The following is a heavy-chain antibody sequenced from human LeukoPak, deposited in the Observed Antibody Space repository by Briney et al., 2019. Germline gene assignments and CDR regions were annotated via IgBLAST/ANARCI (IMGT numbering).Heavy chain of an antibody. CDR1: GFTFSSYA. Sequence: DPGGSLRLSCAASGFTFSSYAMHWVRQASGKGLEYASAISSNGGSTYYANSVKGRFTISRDNSKNTLYLQMGSLRAEDMAVYYCAISLGDDYGDYYFDYWGQGTLVTVSS. J-gene: IGHJ4*02. V-gene: IGHV3-64*01. D-gene: IGHD4-17*01. CDR2: ISSNGGST. CDR3: AISLGDDYGDYYFDY.